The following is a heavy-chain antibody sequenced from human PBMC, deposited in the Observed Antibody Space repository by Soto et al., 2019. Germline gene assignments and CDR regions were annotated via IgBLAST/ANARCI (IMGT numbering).Heavy chain of an antibody. CDR3: ARSISITMVRGGYYFDY. J-gene: IGHJ4*02. Sequence: QVQLVQSGAEVKKPGSSVKVSCKASGGTFSSYAISWVRQAPEQGLEWMGGIIPIFGTANYAQKFQGRVTITADESTSTAYMELSSLRSEDTAVYYCARSISITMVRGGYYFDYWGQGTLVTVSS. CDR1: GGTFSSYA. D-gene: IGHD3-10*01. V-gene: IGHV1-69*12. CDR2: IIPIFGTA.